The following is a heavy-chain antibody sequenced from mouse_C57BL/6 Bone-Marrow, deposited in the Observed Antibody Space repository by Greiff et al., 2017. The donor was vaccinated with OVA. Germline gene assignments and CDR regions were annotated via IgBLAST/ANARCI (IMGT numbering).Heavy chain of an antibody. J-gene: IGHJ3*01. Sequence: EVKLQESGAELVRPGASVKLSCTASGFNIKDDYMHWVKQRPEQGLEWIGWIDPENGDTDYASKFQGKATITADTSSNAAYLQLSSLTSEDTAVYYCTTMDGYYSWFAYWGQGTLVTVSA. CDR3: TTMDGYYSWFAY. D-gene: IGHD2-3*01. V-gene: IGHV14-4*01. CDR1: GFNIKDDY. CDR2: IDPENGDT.